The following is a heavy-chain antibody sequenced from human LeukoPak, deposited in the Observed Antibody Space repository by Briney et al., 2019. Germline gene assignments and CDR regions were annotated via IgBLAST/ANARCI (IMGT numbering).Heavy chain of an antibody. CDR3: ASGKYRENFRY. D-gene: IGHD3-16*02. Sequence: GGSLRLSCATSGLTFSHYWMSWVRQAPRKGLEWVATMNQDASERFYVDSVKGRCTISRDNAKNPLYLQINNLRAEDTAVYYCASGKYRENFRYWGRGTLVTVSS. CDR2: MNQDASER. CDR1: GLTFSHYW. J-gene: IGHJ4*02. V-gene: IGHV3-7*01.